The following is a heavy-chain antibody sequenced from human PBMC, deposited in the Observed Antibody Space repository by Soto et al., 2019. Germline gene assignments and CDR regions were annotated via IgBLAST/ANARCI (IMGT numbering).Heavy chain of an antibody. D-gene: IGHD3-10*01. J-gene: IGHJ3*02. CDR1: GFTFSSYG. CDR2: ISYDGSNK. Sequence: QVQLVESGGGVVQPGRSLRLSCAASGFTFSSYGMHWVRQAPGKGLEWVAVISYDGSNKYYADSVKGRFTISRDNSKNTLYLQMNSLRAEDTAVYYCAKYAQGDTMVWFPAYDAFDIWGQGTMVTVSS. CDR3: AKYAQGDTMVWFPAYDAFDI. V-gene: IGHV3-30*18.